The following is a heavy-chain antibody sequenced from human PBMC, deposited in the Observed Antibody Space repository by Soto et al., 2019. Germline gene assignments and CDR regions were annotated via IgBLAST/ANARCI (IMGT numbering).Heavy chain of an antibody. J-gene: IGHJ6*02. CDR1: GFAFRSYA. D-gene: IGHD3-16*01. CDR2: ISYDGGNI. CDR3: AKGILSATIGPYAMDV. V-gene: IGHV3-30*18. Sequence: GGSLRLSCEASGFAFRSYAMHWVRQAPGKGLEWVGVISYDGGNIYYADSVKGRFTISRDNSKNTLYVQVKSLRPEDTAVYYCAKGILSATIGPYAMDVWGQGTTVTVSS.